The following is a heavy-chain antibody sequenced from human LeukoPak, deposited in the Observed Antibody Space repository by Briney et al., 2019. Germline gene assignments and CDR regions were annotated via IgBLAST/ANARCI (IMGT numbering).Heavy chain of an antibody. Sequence: SETLSLTCAVYGGSFSGYYWSWIRQPPGKGLEWIGEINHSGSTNYNPSRKSRVTISVDTSKNRFSLTLSSVTAADTAVYYCASIGRREMNWFDPWGQRTLVTVSS. V-gene: IGHV4-34*01. CDR2: INHSGST. J-gene: IGHJ5*02. D-gene: IGHD5-24*01. CDR3: ASIGRREMNWFDP. CDR1: GGSFSGYY.